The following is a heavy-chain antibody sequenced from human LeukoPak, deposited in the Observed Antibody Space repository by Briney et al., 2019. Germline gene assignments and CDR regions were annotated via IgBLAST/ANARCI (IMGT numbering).Heavy chain of an antibody. D-gene: IGHD3-22*01. V-gene: IGHV5-51*01. CDR2: IYPGDSDT. CDR1: GYSFTSYW. J-gene: IGHJ4*02. Sequence: GESLQISCKGSGYSFTSYWIGWVRQMPGKGLDWMGIIYPGDSDTRYSPSFQGQVTISADKSISTAYLQWSSLKASDTAMYYCARTYYYDSSGYSAFDYWGQGTLVTVSS. CDR3: ARTYYYDSSGYSAFDY.